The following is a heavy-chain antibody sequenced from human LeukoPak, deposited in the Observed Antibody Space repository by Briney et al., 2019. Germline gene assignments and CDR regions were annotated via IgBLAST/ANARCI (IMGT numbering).Heavy chain of an antibody. CDR2: MNSDGSSI. Sequence: TGGSLRLSCAVSGINVSSNHMTWVRQAPGKGLVWVSRMNSDGSSISYADSVKGRFTISRDNAKNTLYLQMNSLRDEDTAMYYCAVQLGTLDHWGQGALVTVSS. V-gene: IGHV3-74*01. J-gene: IGHJ4*02. CDR1: GINVSSNH. D-gene: IGHD5-18*01. CDR3: AVQLGTLDH.